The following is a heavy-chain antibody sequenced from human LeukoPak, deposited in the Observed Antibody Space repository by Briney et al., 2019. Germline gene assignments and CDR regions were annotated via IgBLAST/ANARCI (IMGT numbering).Heavy chain of an antibody. Sequence: SVKVSCKASGGTFSSYTISWVRQAPGQGLEWMGRIIPILGIANYAQKFQGRVTITADKSTSTAYMELSSLRSEDTAVYYCARDHGDRYYDYYYMDVWGKGTTVTVPS. CDR3: ARDHGDRYYDYYYMDV. V-gene: IGHV1-69*04. D-gene: IGHD4-17*01. J-gene: IGHJ6*03. CDR1: GGTFSSYT. CDR2: IIPILGIA.